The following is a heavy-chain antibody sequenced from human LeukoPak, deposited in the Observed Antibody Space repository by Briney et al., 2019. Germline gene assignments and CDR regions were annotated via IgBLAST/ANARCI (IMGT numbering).Heavy chain of an antibody. CDR3: TRWSGTTGSGY. Sequence: GGSLRLSCTASGFTFGDYAMSWFRQAPGKGLEWVGFIRSKAYGGTTEYAASVKGRFTIPRDDSKSIAYLQMNSLKTEDTAVYYCTRWSGTTGSGYWGQGTLVTVSS. D-gene: IGHD1-1*01. J-gene: IGHJ4*02. CDR2: IRSKAYGGTT. CDR1: GFTFGDYA. V-gene: IGHV3-49*03.